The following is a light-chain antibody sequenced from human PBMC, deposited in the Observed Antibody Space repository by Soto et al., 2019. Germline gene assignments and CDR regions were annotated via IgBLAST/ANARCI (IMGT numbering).Light chain of an antibody. V-gene: IGKV3-11*01. CDR1: QIVSSY. J-gene: IGKJ2*01. Sequence: EIVLTQSPATLSLSPGERATLSCRASQIVSSYLAWYQQKPGQAPRLLIYDASNRATGIPARFSGSGSGTDFTLTISSLEPEDFAVYYCQQRSNWPPYTFAQGTKLEIK. CDR3: QQRSNWPPYT. CDR2: DAS.